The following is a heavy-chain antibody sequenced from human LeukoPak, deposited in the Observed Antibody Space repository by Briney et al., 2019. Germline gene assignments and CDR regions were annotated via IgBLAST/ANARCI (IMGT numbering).Heavy chain of an antibody. CDR3: ARLGKYSSGWYSIVDY. V-gene: IGHV4-34*01. CDR1: GGSFSGYY. CDR2: INHSGST. Sequence: SETLSLTCAVYGGSFSGYYWSWIRQPPGKGLEWIGEINHSGSTNYNPSLKSRVTISVDTSKNQFSLKLSSVTAADTAVYYCARLGKYSSGWYSIVDYWGQGTLVTVSS. D-gene: IGHD6-19*01. J-gene: IGHJ4*02.